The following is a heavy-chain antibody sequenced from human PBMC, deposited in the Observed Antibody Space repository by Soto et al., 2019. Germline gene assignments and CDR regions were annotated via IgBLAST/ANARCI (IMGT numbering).Heavy chain of an antibody. CDR2: ISHDGTNK. CDR1: GFTFSSYG. Sequence: GGSLRLSCAASGFTFSSYGMHWVRQAPGKGLEWVAVISHDGTNKYYSDSVRGRFTLSRDDSKNTAYLQVNSLEVEDTALYYCVLEGCRRTGCYSLDLWGQGTLVTVSS. V-gene: IGHV3-30*03. J-gene: IGHJ5*02. D-gene: IGHD2-2*01. CDR3: VLEGCRRTGCYSLDL.